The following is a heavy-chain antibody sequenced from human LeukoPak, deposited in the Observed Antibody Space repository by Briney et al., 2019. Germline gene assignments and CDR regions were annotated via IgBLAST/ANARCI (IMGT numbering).Heavy chain of an antibody. CDR3: ARDARWYSSGWYYFDY. CDR1: GFTFSSYG. Sequence: GGSLRLSCAASGFTFSSYGMHWVRQAPGKGLEWVAVIWYDGSNKYYADSVKGRFTISRDNAKNTLYLQMNSLRAEDTAVYYCARDARWYSSGWYYFDYWGQGTLVTVSS. D-gene: IGHD6-19*01. V-gene: IGHV3-33*01. CDR2: IWYDGSNK. J-gene: IGHJ4*02.